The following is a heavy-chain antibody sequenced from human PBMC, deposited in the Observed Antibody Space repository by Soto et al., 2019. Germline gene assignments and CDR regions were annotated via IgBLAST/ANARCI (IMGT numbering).Heavy chain of an antibody. CDR3: ARRCVSGDYGDYVCY. D-gene: IGHD4-17*01. CDR2: IYPGDSDT. J-gene: IGHJ4*02. CDR1: GYSFTSYW. V-gene: IGHV5-51*01. Sequence: EVQLVQSGAEVKKPGESLKISCKGSGYSFTSYWIGWVRQMPGKGLEWMGIIYPGDSDTRHSPSFQGQVTISADKSISTAYLQWSSLKASDTAMYYCARRCVSGDYGDYVCYWGQGTLVTVSS.